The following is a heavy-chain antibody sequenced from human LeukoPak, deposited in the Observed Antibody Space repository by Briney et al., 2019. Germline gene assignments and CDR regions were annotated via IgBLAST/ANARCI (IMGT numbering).Heavy chain of an antibody. D-gene: IGHD3-9*01. CDR2: IIPIFGTA. CDR3: ARVATLAYDILTGYYFDY. V-gene: IGHV1-69*05. J-gene: IGHJ4*02. CDR1: GGTFSSYA. Sequence: ASVKVSCKASGGTFSSYAISWVRQAPGQGLEWMGGIIPIFGTANYAQKFQGRVTMTRDTSTSTVYMELSSLRSEDTAVYYCARVATLAYDILTGYYFDYWGQGTLVTVSS.